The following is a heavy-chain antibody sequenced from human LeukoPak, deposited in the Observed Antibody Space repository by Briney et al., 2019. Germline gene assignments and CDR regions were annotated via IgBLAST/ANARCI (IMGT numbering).Heavy chain of an antibody. V-gene: IGHV1-2*04. J-gene: IGHJ4*02. CDR1: GYTFTGYY. Sequence: ASVKVSCKASGYTFTGYYMHWVRQAPGQGLEWMGWINPNSGGTNYAQKFQGWVTMTRDTSISTAYMDLSRLRSDDTAVYYCARAGPDHYDTSGPFDYWGQGTLVTVSS. CDR3: ARAGPDHYDTSGPFDY. CDR2: INPNSGGT. D-gene: IGHD3-22*01.